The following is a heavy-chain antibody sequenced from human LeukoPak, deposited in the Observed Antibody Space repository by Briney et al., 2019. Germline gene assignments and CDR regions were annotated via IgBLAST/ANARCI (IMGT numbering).Heavy chain of an antibody. Sequence: SQTLSLTCTVSGGSISSGSYFWNWIRQPAGKGLEWIGLIYTSGSTNYSPSLKSRVTISVDTSKNQFSLNLSSVTAADTAIYYCAVWSDGRWFDPWGQGTLVTVSS. D-gene: IGHD3-3*01. V-gene: IGHV4-61*02. CDR1: GGSISSGSYF. CDR2: IYTSGST. CDR3: AVWSDGRWFDP. J-gene: IGHJ5*02.